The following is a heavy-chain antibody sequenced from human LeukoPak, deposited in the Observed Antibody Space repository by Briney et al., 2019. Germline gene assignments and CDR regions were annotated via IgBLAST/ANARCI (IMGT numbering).Heavy chain of an antibody. CDR2: IKQDGSEK. Sequence: PGGSLRLSCAASGFTFSSYWMSWVRQAPGKGLEWVANIKQDGSEKYYVDSVKGRFTISRDNAKNTLYLQMNSLRAEDTAVYYCARDCSGGSCYSRSYYYYGMDVWGQGTTVTVSS. J-gene: IGHJ6*02. D-gene: IGHD2-15*01. V-gene: IGHV3-7*01. CDR1: GFTFSSYW. CDR3: ARDCSGGSCYSRSYYYYGMDV.